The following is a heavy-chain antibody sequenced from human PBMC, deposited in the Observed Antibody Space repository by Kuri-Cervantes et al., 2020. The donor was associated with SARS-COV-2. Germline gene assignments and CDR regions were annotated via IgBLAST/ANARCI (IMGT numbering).Heavy chain of an antibody. V-gene: IGHV4-39*01. D-gene: IGHD3-3*01. J-gene: IGHJ6*03. CDR1: DGSNSSSSYY. Sequence: DPLQISCTVSDGSNSSSSYYCSWIRQPPGKGLEWIGSIYYSGSTYYNPSLKSRVTISVDTSKNQFSLKLSSVTAADTAAYYCARRGKTDYDFWSGYYPGDAGYYYYYMDVWGKGATVTVSS. CDR3: ARRGKTDYDFWSGYYPGDAGYYYYYMDV. CDR2: IYYSGST.